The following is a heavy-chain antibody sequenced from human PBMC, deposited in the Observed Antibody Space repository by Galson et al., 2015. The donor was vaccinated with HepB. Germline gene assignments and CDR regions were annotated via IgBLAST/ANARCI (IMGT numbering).Heavy chain of an antibody. J-gene: IGHJ5*02. CDR1: GYTFTSYG. Sequence: SVKVSCKASGYTFTSYGISWVRQAPGQGLEWMGWISAYNGNTKYAQKLQGRVTMTTDTSTNTVYIELRGLRSDDTALYYCAKVLSPITILGGPIGWFDPWGLGTLVTVSS. CDR3: AKVLSPITILGGPIGWFDP. CDR2: ISAYNGNT. D-gene: IGHD3-3*01. V-gene: IGHV1-18*04.